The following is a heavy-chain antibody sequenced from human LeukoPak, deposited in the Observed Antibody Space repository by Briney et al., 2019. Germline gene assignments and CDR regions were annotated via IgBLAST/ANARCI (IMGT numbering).Heavy chain of an antibody. J-gene: IGHJ4*02. D-gene: IGHD2-2*01. Sequence: ASVKVSCKASGYTFTSYGISWVRQAPGQGLEWMGWISAYNGNTNYAQKLQGRVTMTTDTSTSKAYMELRSLRSDDTAVYYCARGVDDEIVVVPAAMPFGYWGQGTLVTVSS. CDR1: GYTFTSYG. V-gene: IGHV1-18*04. CDR3: ARGVDDEIVVVPAAMPFGY. CDR2: ISAYNGNT.